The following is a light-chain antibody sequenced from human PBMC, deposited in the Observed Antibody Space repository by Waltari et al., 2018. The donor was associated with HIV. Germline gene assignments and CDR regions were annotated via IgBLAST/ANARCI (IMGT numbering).Light chain of an antibody. CDR2: ATT. CDR1: SSNIGAGFE. CDR3: QSYDNSLTSYV. J-gene: IGLJ1*01. Sequence: QSVLTPPPSVSGAPGQGVTISCSGNSSNIGAGFEFHWYQHLPGTAPKLLIYATTNRPSGVPDRFSGSKSGASASLAITGLQAEDEADYYCQSYDNSLTSYVFATGTRVTVL. V-gene: IGLV1-40*03.